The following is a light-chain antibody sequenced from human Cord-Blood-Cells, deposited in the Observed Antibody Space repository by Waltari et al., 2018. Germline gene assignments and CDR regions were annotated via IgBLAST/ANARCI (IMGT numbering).Light chain of an antibody. CDR1: SIDVGSYNL. CDR3: CSYAGSSTFHVV. J-gene: IGLJ2*01. V-gene: IGLV2-23*03. Sequence: QSALTQPASVSGSPGQSITISCTGTSIDVGSYNLVSCYQQHPGKAPKLMIYEGSKRPSGVSNRFSGSKSGNTASLTISGLQAEDEADYYCCSYAGSSTFHVVFGGGTKLTVL. CDR2: EGS.